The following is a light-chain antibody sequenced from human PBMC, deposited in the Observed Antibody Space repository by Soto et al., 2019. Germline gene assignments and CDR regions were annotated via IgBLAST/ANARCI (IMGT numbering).Light chain of an antibody. J-gene: IGKJ5*01. CDR2: GAS. Sequence: IVLTQSPGTLSLSRGERATLSCRASQTISSSSLAWYQQKGGQAPRLLIYGASSRPTGIPDRFSGSGSGTDFTLTISRLEPEDFAVYYCQQYGSSSTFGQGTRREIK. CDR3: QQYGSSST. CDR1: QTISSSS. V-gene: IGKV3-20*01.